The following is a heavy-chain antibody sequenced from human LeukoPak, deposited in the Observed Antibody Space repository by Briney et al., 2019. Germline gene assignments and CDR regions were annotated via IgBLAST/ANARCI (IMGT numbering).Heavy chain of an antibody. J-gene: IGHJ4*02. V-gene: IGHV4-59*08. CDR2: IYYSGTT. CDR1: GGSIISYY. CDR3: ARRYYGSGSYDGFDY. D-gene: IGHD3-10*01. Sequence: PSETLSLTCTVSGGSIISYYWSWIRQPPGKGLEWIGYIYYSGTTNNNPSLKSRVTISVDTSKNQFSLKLSSVTAADTAVYYCARRYYGSGSYDGFDYWGQGTLVTVSS.